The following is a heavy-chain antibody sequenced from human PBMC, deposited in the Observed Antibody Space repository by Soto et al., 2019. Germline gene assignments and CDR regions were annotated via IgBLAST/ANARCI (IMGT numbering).Heavy chain of an antibody. CDR3: ARRSIAARRASMDFDY. CDR1: GGSISISSYY. V-gene: IGHV4-39*01. D-gene: IGHD6-6*01. CDR2: IYYSGST. J-gene: IGHJ4*02. Sequence: SETLAVTCTVSGGSISISSYYWGWIRQPRGKGLEWIGSIYYSGSTYYNPSLKSRVTISVDTSKNQFSLKLSSVTAADTAVYYCARRSIAARRASMDFDYWGQGTLVTVSS.